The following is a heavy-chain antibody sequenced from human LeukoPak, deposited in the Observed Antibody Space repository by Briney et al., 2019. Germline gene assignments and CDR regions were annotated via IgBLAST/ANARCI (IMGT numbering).Heavy chain of an antibody. V-gene: IGHV3-30*04. J-gene: IGHJ4*02. CDR3: VKGLSDDLLTGTSKY. D-gene: IGHD3-9*01. CDR2: ISDDGSKI. CDR1: GFRFSNYG. Sequence: GGSLRLSCAASGFRFSNYGMHWVRQAPGKGLEWVAVISDDGSKIYYGDSVKGRFTISRDNSKNTLNLQMNSLRAEDTAVYYCVKGLSDDLLTGTSKYWGQGTLVAVSS.